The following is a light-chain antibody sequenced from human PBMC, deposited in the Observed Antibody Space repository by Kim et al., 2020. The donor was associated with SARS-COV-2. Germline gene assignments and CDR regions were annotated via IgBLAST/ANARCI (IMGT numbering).Light chain of an antibody. CDR3: QQYTSWPLT. CDR1: HSVSSN. J-gene: IGKJ4*01. CDR2: GAS. Sequence: VSPGKRAASSCRAIHSVSSNLAWYQQKPGQAPRLLIYGASTRATGLPDRFSGSGSGTEFTLTISSLQSEDFAVYYCQQYTSWPLTFGGGTKVDIK. V-gene: IGKV3-15*01.